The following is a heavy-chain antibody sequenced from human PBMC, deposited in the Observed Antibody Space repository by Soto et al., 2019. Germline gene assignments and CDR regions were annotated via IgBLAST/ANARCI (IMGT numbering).Heavy chain of an antibody. CDR2: MNPNSGNT. V-gene: IGHV1-8*01. CDR3: ARWPRAVAGTRYWYFDL. J-gene: IGHJ2*01. CDR1: GYTFTSYD. D-gene: IGHD6-19*01. Sequence: QVQLVQSGAEVKKPGASVKVSCKASGYTFTSYDINWVRQATGQGLEWMGWMNPNSGNTGYAQKFQGRVTMTRNTSISTAYMELSSLRSEDTAVYYCARWPRAVAGTRYWYFDLWGRGTLVTVSS.